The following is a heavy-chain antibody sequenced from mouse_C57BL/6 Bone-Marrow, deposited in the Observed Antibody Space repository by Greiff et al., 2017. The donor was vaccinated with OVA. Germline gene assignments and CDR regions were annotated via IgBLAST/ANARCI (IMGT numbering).Heavy chain of an antibody. D-gene: IGHD4-1*01. CDR2: IYPRSGNT. CDR3: QNPWGYFDV. J-gene: IGHJ1*03. V-gene: IGHV1-81*01. Sequence: VQGVESGAELARPGASVKLSCKASGYTFTSYGISWVKQRTGQGLEWIGEIYPRSGNTYYNEKFKGKATLTADKSSSTAYMELRSLTSEDSAVYFCQNPWGYFDVWGTGTTGTVS. CDR1: GYTFTSYG.